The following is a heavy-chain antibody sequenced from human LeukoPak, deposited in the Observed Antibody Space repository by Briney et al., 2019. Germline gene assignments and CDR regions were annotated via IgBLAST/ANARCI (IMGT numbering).Heavy chain of an antibody. J-gene: IGHJ3*02. CDR3: AREISRTGAFDI. V-gene: IGHV3-66*02. Sequence: PGGSLRLSCAASGFTFSDYILDWVRQAPGKGLEWVSVIYSGGSTYYADSVKGRFTISRDNSKNTLYLQMNSLRAEDTAVYYCAREISRTGAFDIWGQGTMVTVSS. CDR2: IYSGGST. CDR1: GFTFSDYI. D-gene: IGHD3-3*02.